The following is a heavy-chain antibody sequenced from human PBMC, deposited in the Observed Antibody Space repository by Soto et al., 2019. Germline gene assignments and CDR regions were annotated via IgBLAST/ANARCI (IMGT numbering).Heavy chain of an antibody. J-gene: IGHJ4*02. Sequence: EVQLLESGGGLVQPGGSLRLSCAASGFTFSIYAMSWVRQAPGKGLEWVSLIIGNGGSTDYADSVKGRFTISRDNSKNTLYLQMNSLRAEDTAVYYCAKDLRPHSRYVLDYWGQGTLVTVSS. V-gene: IGHV3-23*01. D-gene: IGHD3-16*01. CDR2: IIGNGGST. CDR3: AKDLRPHSRYVLDY. CDR1: GFTFSIYA.